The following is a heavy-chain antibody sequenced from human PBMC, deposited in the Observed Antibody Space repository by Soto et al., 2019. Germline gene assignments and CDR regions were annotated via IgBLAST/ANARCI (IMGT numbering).Heavy chain of an antibody. D-gene: IGHD6-13*01. J-gene: IGHJ4*02. V-gene: IGHV1-18*01. CDR3: ARVFYSCSSRQRYYFDY. CDR1: GYTFTSYG. Sequence: QVQLVQSGAEVKKPGASVKVSCKASGYTFTSYGISWVRQAPGQGLEWMGWISAYNGNTNYAQKLQGRVTMTTDTFTSRAYRDLRSLRSDDTAVYYCARVFYSCSSRQRYYFDYWGQGTLVTVSS. CDR2: ISAYNGNT.